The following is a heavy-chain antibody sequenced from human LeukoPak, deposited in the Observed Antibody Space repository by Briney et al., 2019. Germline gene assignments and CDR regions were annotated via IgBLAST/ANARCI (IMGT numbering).Heavy chain of an antibody. CDR2: INPNGGAT. V-gene: IGHV1-46*01. Sequence: SMTVSSKASGHTFTTYYIHWVRQAPGQGLEWMGVINPNGGATTYAQKFQGRVTMTSDTSSSTVYMELSGLRSEDTAMYYCARDRGVAWRRPFDYWGQGTLVTVSS. CDR3: ARDRGVAWRRPFDY. J-gene: IGHJ4*02. D-gene: IGHD3-10*01. CDR1: GHTFTTYY.